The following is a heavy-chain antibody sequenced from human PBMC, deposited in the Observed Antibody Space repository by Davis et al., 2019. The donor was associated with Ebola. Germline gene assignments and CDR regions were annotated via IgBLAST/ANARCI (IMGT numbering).Heavy chain of an antibody. CDR3: TKVLRFLEWGYDY. V-gene: IGHV3-33*05. J-gene: IGHJ4*02. CDR1: GFTFSSYG. CDR2: ISYDGSNK. D-gene: IGHD3-3*01. Sequence: GGSLRLSCAASGFTFSSYGMHWVRQAPGKGLEWVAVISYDGSNKYYADSVKGRFTISRDNSKNTLYLQMNSLRAEDTAVYYCTKVLRFLEWGYDYWGQGTLVTVSS.